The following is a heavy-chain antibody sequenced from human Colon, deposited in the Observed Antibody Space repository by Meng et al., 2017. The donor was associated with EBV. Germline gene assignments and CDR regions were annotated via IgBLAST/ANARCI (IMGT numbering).Heavy chain of an antibody. V-gene: IGHV4-4*02. J-gene: IGHJ4*02. D-gene: IGHD5-24*01. CDR2: MYHSGTT. CDR1: GDSISRSDW. Sequence: QVQLQESGPGLVKPSXXLYLTCTVSGDSISRSDWWSWGRQPPGKGLEWIGEMYHSGTTNYNPSLKSRVTISMGKSNNQLSLKLNSVTAADTAVYYCATQESRDGHNPYWGQGTLVTVSS. CDR3: ATQESRDGHNPY.